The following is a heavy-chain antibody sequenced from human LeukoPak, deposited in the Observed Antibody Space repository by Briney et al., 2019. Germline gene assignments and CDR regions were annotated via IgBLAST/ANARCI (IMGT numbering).Heavy chain of an antibody. CDR2: IKPDSGDT. CDR1: GYTFTGHH. Sequence: ASVKVSCKASGYTFTGHHMHWVRQAPGQGLEWMGWIKPDSGDTNYAQRSHGRVTMTRDKSITTAYMELSRVRYDDTAVYYCARAREESTGNYDAFDIWGQGTMVTVSS. CDR3: ARAREESTGNYDAFDI. J-gene: IGHJ3*02. V-gene: IGHV1-2*02. D-gene: IGHD1-1*01.